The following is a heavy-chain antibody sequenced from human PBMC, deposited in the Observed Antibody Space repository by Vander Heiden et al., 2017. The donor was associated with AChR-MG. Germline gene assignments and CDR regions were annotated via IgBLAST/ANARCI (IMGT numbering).Heavy chain of an antibody. CDR3: ARDVGRFNGMDV. J-gene: IGHJ6*02. V-gene: IGHV1-2*04. Sequence: QVQLVQSGTELKKPGDSVTVPCKTSGYTFTNHYIYWVRQVHGEGLEWMGWIDPHTGGAIYAQNFEAWVTLTRDTSIKTTYMELTKVRSADSAVYFCARDVGRFNGMDVWGQGTTIIVSS. CDR2: IDPHTGGA. CDR1: GYTFTNHY.